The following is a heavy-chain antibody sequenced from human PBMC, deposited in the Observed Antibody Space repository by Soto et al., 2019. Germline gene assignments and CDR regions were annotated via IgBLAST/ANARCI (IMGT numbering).Heavy chain of an antibody. CDR1: GITFSSYA. Sequence: GGSLRLSCAASGITFSSYAMSWVRQAPGKGLEWVSVISGSGGSIYYADSVKGRFTISRDNSKNTLYLQMNSLRGEDTAVYYCASMVRGVNSYFDYWAQRTLVTVSS. V-gene: IGHV3-23*01. D-gene: IGHD3-10*01. CDR3: ASMVRGVNSYFDY. CDR2: ISGSGGSI. J-gene: IGHJ4*02.